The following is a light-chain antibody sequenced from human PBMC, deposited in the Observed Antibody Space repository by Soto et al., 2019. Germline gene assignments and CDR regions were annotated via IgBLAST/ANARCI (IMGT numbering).Light chain of an antibody. CDR3: QQYGSSGT. V-gene: IGKV3-20*01. CDR1: QSVSSN. Sequence: MVLTQSPATLSVSPREGSTICCRASQSVSSNLAWYQQKPGQAPRLLIYGASTRATGIPARFSGSGSGTDLTLTISRLEPEDFAVYYCQQYGSSGTFGQGTKVDNK. CDR2: GAS. J-gene: IGKJ1*01.